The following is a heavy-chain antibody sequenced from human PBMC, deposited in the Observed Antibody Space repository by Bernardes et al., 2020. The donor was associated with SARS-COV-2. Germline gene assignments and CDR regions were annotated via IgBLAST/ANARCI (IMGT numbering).Heavy chain of an antibody. CDR3: AREHYGDYNAFDV. J-gene: IGHJ3*01. D-gene: IGHD4-17*01. CDR2: IPSIGSTI. Sequence: GGSLRLSCAASGFTFSSYEMNWVRQAPGKGLEWVSYIPSIGSTIYYADSVKGRFTISRDDAKNSLYLQMSSLRAEDTAVYYCAREHYGDYNAFDVWGQGTMVTVSS. CDR1: GFTFSSYE. V-gene: IGHV3-48*03.